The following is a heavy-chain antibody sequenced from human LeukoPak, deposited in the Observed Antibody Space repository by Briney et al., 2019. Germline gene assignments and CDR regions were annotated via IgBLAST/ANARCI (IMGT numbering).Heavy chain of an antibody. Sequence: GGSLRPSCAASGFNFSSYGMHWVRQAPGKGLEWVAVISYDGSEKYYLDSVKGRFIISRDNSKNTLYLQMNSLRAEDTAVYYCARRAGAYSHPYDYWGQGTLVTVSS. D-gene: IGHD4/OR15-4a*01. J-gene: IGHJ4*02. V-gene: IGHV3-30*03. CDR3: ARRAGAYSHPYDY. CDR1: GFNFSSYG. CDR2: ISYDGSEK.